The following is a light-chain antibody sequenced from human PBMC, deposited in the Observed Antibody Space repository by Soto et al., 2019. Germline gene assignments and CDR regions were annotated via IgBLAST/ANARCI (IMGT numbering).Light chain of an antibody. CDR2: DAS. CDR1: QGVSSY. CDR3: QQRSNWHPFT. V-gene: IGKV3D-11*01. Sequence: EIVLTQSPATLSLSPGEGATLSCRASQGVSSYLAWYQQKPGQAPRLLIYDASNRATGIPARFSGSGPGTDFTLTISSLEPEDFAVYYCQQRSNWHPFTFGPGTKVDIK. J-gene: IGKJ3*01.